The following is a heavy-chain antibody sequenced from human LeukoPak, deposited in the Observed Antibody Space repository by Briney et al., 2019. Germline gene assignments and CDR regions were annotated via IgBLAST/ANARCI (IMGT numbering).Heavy chain of an antibody. CDR1: GFTFSSYA. J-gene: IGHJ4*02. CDR3: AREPYGGNPERVVD. CDR2: ISGSGGST. D-gene: IGHD4-23*01. Sequence: GGSLRLSCAASGFTFSSYAMSWVRQAPGKGLEWVSAISGSGGSTYYADSVKGRFTISRDNAKNSLYLQMNSLRAEDTAVYYCAREPYGGNPERVVDWGQGTLVTVSS. V-gene: IGHV3-23*01.